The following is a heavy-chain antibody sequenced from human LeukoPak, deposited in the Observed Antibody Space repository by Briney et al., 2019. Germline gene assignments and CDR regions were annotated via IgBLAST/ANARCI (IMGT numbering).Heavy chain of an antibody. CDR3: ARAIGDDSGYSSDAFDI. V-gene: IGHV1-2*02. Sequence: ASVKVSCKASGYTFTSYGISWVRQAPGQGLEWMGWINPNSGGTNYAQKFQGRVTMTRDTSISTAYMELSRLRSDDTAVYYCARAIGDDSGYSSDAFDIWGQGTMVTVSS. CDR1: GYTFTSYG. CDR2: INPNSGGT. J-gene: IGHJ3*02. D-gene: IGHD3-22*01.